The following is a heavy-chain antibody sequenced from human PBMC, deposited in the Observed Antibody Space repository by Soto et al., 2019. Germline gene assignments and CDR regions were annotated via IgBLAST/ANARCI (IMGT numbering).Heavy chain of an antibody. D-gene: IGHD2-15*01. J-gene: IGHJ5*02. CDR3: EPRLRRGGFRGGSCYRFDT. Sequence: QITLNESGPTLVKPTHTLTLTCTVSGFSLSSRGVGVCWIRQPPGQSLEWLALFYWDDDKRYRPSLKSRLTITKDTSKNQVVLKMTSVDPVDTATYYCEPRLRRGGFRGGSCYRFDTWRQGTLVTVAS. CDR1: GFSLSSRGVG. CDR2: FYWDDDK. V-gene: IGHV2-5*02.